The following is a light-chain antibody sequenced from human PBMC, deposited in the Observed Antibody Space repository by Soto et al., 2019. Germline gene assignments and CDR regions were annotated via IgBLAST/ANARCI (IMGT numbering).Light chain of an antibody. CDR1: QSVGNK. CDR3: QQYGNSLFT. CDR2: GAS. Sequence: EIVLTQSPGTLSLSPGERATLSCRASQSVGNKLAWYQQRPGQPPRLLIYGASNRATGIPDRFSGSGSGTDFTLTISRLEPEDFALYYCQQYGNSLFTFGPGTKVDIK. J-gene: IGKJ3*01. V-gene: IGKV3-20*01.